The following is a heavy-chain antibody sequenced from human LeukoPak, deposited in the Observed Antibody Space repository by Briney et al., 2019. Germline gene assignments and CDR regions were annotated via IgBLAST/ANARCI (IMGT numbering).Heavy chain of an antibody. Sequence: GASVKVSCKASGYTFTGYYMHWVRQAPGQGLEWMGWISAYNGNTNYAQKLQGRVTITADKSTSTAYMELSSLRSEDTAVYYCASGKAAAPRNWFDPWGQGTLVTVSS. J-gene: IGHJ5*02. CDR2: ISAYNGNT. D-gene: IGHD6-13*01. CDR3: ASGKAAAPRNWFDP. CDR1: GYTFTGYY. V-gene: IGHV1-18*04.